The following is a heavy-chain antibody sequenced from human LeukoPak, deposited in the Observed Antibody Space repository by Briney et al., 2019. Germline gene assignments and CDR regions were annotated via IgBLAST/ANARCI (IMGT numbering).Heavy chain of an antibody. V-gene: IGHV3-7*01. CDR3: ATICSTSCYGYYMDV. CDR2: IKHDGSDK. J-gene: IGHJ6*03. CDR1: GYTFTSYG. Sequence: SCKASGYTFTSYGISWVRQAPGKGLEWVANIKHDGSDKYYVDSVTGRFTISRDNAKNSLSLQMNSLRVEDTAVYYCATICSTSCYGYYMDVWGKGTTVTVSS. D-gene: IGHD2-2*01.